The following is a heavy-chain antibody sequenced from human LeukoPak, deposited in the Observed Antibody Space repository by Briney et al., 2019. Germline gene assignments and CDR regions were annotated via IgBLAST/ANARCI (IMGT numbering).Heavy chain of an antibody. J-gene: IGHJ4*02. CDR1: GYSFTAHF. Sequence: ASVKVSCKASGYSFTAHFMHWIRQAPGQGPEWMGQSNADSLGTKYAPKFQGRVTMTRDTSIATAYMELTSLTSDDTAVYFCVREPYSRSSDRHERTFDYWGQGTLVTVSS. D-gene: IGHD6-6*01. V-gene: IGHV1-2*06. CDR2: SNADSLGT. CDR3: VREPYSRSSDRHERTFDY.